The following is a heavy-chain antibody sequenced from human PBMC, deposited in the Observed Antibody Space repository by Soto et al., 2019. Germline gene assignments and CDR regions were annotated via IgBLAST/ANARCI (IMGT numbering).Heavy chain of an antibody. CDR3: VRVGRVGATSLSNAWFDH. Sequence: PXECLKSSGRGSGCTFSSHWIGQVRPLPGKGLEWLGIIYPGDSDTRYSPSFQGQVISSADKSITTAYLQWSSLRASDTAMYYCVRVGRVGATSLSNAWFDHWGRGTLFAVSS. CDR1: GCTFSSHW. D-gene: IGHD1-26*01. J-gene: IGHJ5*02. V-gene: IGHV5-51*01. CDR2: IYPGDSDT.